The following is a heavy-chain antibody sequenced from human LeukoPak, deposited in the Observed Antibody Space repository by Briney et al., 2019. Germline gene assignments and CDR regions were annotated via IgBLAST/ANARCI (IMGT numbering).Heavy chain of an antibody. CDR2: ISGSGGST. CDR3: AKENGSYYGGADY. J-gene: IGHJ4*02. Sequence: GGSLRLSCAASGFTFSSYAMGWVRQAPGKGLEWVSSISGSGGSTYYADSVKGRFTISRDNSKNTLYLQMNSLRADDTAVYYCAKENGSYYGGADYRGQGTLVTVSS. V-gene: IGHV3-23*01. D-gene: IGHD1-26*01. CDR1: GFTFSSYA.